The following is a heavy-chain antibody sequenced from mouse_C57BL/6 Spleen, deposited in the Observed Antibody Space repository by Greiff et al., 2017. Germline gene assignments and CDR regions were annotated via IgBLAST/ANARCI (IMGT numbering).Heavy chain of an antibody. J-gene: IGHJ4*01. CDR1: GFSLTSYG. CDR2: IWSGGST. V-gene: IGHV2-2*01. Sequence: VKLVESGPGLVQPSQSLSITCTVSGFSLTSYGVHWVRQSPGKGLEWLGVIWSGGSTDYNAAFISRLSLITDNSKSHVFFKMNRLQADDTAIYYSARGGGGYPYYYAMDYWGQGTSVTVSS. D-gene: IGHD2-2*01. CDR3: ARGGGGYPYYYAMDY.